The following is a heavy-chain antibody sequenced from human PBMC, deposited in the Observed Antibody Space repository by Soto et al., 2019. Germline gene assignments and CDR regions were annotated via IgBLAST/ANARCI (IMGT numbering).Heavy chain of an antibody. CDR3: ARVDDY. J-gene: IGHJ4*02. V-gene: IGHV4-34*01. CDR2: INHSEST. CDR1: GGSFSVHY. Sequence: QVQLQQWGAGLLKPSETLSLTCAVYGGSFSVHYWSWVRQPPGKGLEWIGEINHSESTKYNPSLESLVTISVDTSKNQFSLKLSSVTAADTAVYYCARVDDYWGQGTLVTVSS.